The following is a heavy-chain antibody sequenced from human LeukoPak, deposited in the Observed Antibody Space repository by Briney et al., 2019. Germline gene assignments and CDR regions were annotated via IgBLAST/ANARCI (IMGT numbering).Heavy chain of an antibody. CDR3: ARTAYDSSGYLTL. CDR2: IWYDATNK. Sequence: GRSLRLSCAASGFTFSSYAMHWVRQAPGKGLEWVAVIWYDATNKYYVDSVKGRFTISRDNSKNTLYLQMNSLRAEDTAVYYCARTAYDSSGYLTLWGQGTLVTVSS. CDR1: GFTFSSYA. D-gene: IGHD3-22*01. J-gene: IGHJ4*02. V-gene: IGHV3-33*01.